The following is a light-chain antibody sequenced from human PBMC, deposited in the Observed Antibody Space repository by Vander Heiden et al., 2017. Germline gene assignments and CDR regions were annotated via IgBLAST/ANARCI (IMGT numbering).Light chain of an antibody. CDR3: QQSDSTPRT. V-gene: IGKV1-39*01. J-gene: IGKJ2*01. CDR2: AAS. CDR1: QSISSY. Sequence: DIQMTQSPSSLSASVGDRVTITCRASQSISSYLNWYQQKPGKAPKLLIYAASSLQSGVPSRFRGSGPGTDFTLSIIILQPEDFATYYSQQSDSTPRTFGQGTKLEIK.